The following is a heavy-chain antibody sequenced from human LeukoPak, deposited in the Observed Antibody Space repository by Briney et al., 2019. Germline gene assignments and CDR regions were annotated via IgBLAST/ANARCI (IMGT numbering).Heavy chain of an antibody. J-gene: IGHJ4*02. Sequence: GGSLRLSCVASGFTFGKYWMSWVRQAPGKGLEWVANIKLDGSEKNYADSVKGRFTISRDNTKNSLYLQMNSLRAEDTAVFYCARDQYDTWSRRGNFDSWGQGTLVIVSS. CDR3: ARDQYDTWSRRGNFDS. CDR2: IKLDGSEK. CDR1: GFTFGKYW. V-gene: IGHV3-7*03. D-gene: IGHD3-3*01.